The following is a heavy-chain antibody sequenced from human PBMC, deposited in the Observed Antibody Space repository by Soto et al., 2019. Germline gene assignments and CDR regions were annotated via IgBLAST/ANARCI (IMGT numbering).Heavy chain of an antibody. CDR1: GFTFSSYD. CDR3: ARDKGGYRRSRGMDV. CDR2: IGTAGDT. Sequence: AGGSLRLSCAASGFTFSSYDMHWVRQATGKGLEWVSAIGTAGDTYYPGSVKGRFTISRENAKNSLYLQMNSLRAEDTAVYYCARDKGGYRRSRGMDVWGQGTTVTVSS. D-gene: IGHD3-22*01. J-gene: IGHJ6*02. V-gene: IGHV3-13*01.